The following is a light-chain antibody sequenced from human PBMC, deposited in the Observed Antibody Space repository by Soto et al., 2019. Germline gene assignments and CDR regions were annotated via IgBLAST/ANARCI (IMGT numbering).Light chain of an antibody. Sequence: ESMLTQSPGTLSLSPGERATLSCRASQSVSTRYLAWYQQKPGQAPRLLIYGASIRATGIADRFSASGSGTDFTLTISRLGPEDFAVYYCHQFGSSPPAFTFGQGTKLEI. J-gene: IGKJ2*01. V-gene: IGKV3-20*01. CDR1: QSVSTRY. CDR3: HQFGSSPPAFT. CDR2: GAS.